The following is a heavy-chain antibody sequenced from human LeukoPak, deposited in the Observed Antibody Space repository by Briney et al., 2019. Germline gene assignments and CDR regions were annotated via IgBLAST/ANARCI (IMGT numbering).Heavy chain of an antibody. J-gene: IGHJ4*02. CDR2: INPDGSTT. V-gene: IGHV3-74*01. Sequence: PGGSLRPSCAASGFTFSDYWLHWVRQAPGKGLVWVLIINPDGSTTSYADSVKGRFTISRDNAKNTLYLQMNSLRAEDTAVYYCAYQLLPNWGQGTLVTVSS. CDR1: GFTFSDYW. CDR3: AYQLLPN. D-gene: IGHD2-15*01.